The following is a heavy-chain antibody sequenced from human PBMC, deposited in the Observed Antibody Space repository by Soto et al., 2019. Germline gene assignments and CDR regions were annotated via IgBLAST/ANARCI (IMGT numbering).Heavy chain of an antibody. CDR1: GFTFSSYG. CDR2: ISYDGSNK. V-gene: IGHV3-30*18. Sequence: QVQLVESGGGVVQPGRSLRLSCAASGFTFSSYGMHWVRQAPGKGLEWVAVISYDGSNKYYADSVKGRFTISRDNSKNTLYLQMNSLRAEDTAVYYCAKVWNRRSSWSYYFDYWGQGTLVTVSS. J-gene: IGHJ4*02. D-gene: IGHD6-13*01. CDR3: AKVWNRRSSWSYYFDY.